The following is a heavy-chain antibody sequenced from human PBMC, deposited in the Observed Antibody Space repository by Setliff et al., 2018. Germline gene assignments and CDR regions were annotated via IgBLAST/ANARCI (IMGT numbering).Heavy chain of an antibody. CDR1: GGSISSGSDY. V-gene: IGHV4-61*09. D-gene: IGHD3-3*01. Sequence: SETLSLTCSVSGGSISSGSDYWTWIRQPAGKELEWIGQIYTSWSTNYNPSLKSQVTISLDTSKNQFSLSLTSVTAEDTAVYYCARMSGFQYIDVWDKGTTVTVSS. CDR2: IYTSWST. J-gene: IGHJ6*03. CDR3: ARMSGFQYIDV.